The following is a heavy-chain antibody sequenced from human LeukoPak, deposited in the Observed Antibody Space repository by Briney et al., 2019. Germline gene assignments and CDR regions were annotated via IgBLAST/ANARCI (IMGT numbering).Heavy chain of an antibody. Sequence: SETLSLTCTVSGYSNSSGYYWGWIRQPPGKGLEWIGSIYHSGSTYYNPSLKSRVTISVDTSKNQFSLKLSSVTAAATAVYYCARGVPGTYTSGYYLRPAYYMDVWGKGTTVTISS. V-gene: IGHV4-38-2*02. CDR1: GYSNSSGYY. D-gene: IGHD3-22*01. CDR3: ARGVPGTYTSGYYLRPAYYMDV. J-gene: IGHJ6*03. CDR2: IYHSGST.